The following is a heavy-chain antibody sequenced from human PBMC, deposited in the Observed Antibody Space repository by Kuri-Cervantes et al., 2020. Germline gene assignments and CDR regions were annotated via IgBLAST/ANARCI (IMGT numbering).Heavy chain of an antibody. CDR1: GGSISSYY. CDR3: ARDVRDGYKNHYWYFDL. CDR2: IYYSGST. J-gene: IGHJ2*01. D-gene: IGHD5-24*01. V-gene: IGHV4-59*01. Sequence: LSCTVSGGSISSYYWSWIRQPPGKGLEWIGYIYYSGSTNYNPSLKSRVTISVDTSKNQFSLKLSSVTAADTAVYYCARDVRDGYKNHYWYFDLWGRGTLVTVSS.